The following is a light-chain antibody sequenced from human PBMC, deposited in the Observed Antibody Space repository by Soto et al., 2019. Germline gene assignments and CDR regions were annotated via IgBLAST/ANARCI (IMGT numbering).Light chain of an antibody. J-gene: IGKJ5*01. CDR3: KQAYITPIT. V-gene: IGKV4-1*01. Sequence: MTDSPDCLPWSLCDRATIHCKSSQSVLYTPNAQNDLAWNQEILGPHSKLLIHLASTRESGVSDRFTGSGSGTDFTLTINRLQAEDVAVYYCKQAYITPITFGQGTRLEIK. CDR2: LAS. CDR1: QSVLYTPNAQND.